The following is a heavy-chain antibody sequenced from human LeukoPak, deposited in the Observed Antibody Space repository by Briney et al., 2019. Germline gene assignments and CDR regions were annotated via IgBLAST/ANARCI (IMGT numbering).Heavy chain of an antibody. J-gene: IGHJ4*02. V-gene: IGHV3-21*01. CDR2: ISSSSSYI. Sequence: PGGSLRLSCAASGSTFSSYSMNWVRQAPGKGLEWVSSISSSSSYIYYADSVKGRFTISRDNAKNSLYLQMNSLRAEDTAVYYCARDEMNSYYPDYWGQGTLVTVSS. CDR3: ARDEMNSYYPDY. D-gene: IGHD2-21*01. CDR1: GSTFSSYS.